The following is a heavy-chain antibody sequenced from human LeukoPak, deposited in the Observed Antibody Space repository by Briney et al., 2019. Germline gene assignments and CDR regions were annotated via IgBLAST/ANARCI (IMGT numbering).Heavy chain of an antibody. CDR3: ARVKIVQLSGDLSLFHGIDV. Sequence: ASVKVSCKASGYIFTGYHMHWVRQAPGQGLEWMGRINPKSGDTNYGQKFKGRVTMTRDTSISTAYMEVSRLKSDDTAVYYCARVKIVQLSGDLSLFHGIDVWGRGTTVTVSS. D-gene: IGHD3-16*02. CDR2: INPKSGDT. J-gene: IGHJ6*02. CDR1: GYIFTGYH. V-gene: IGHV1-2*06.